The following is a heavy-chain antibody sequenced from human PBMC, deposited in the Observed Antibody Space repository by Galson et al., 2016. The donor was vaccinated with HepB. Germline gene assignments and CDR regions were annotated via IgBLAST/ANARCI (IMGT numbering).Heavy chain of an antibody. V-gene: IGHV2-5*02. CDR2: IYRDDEK. D-gene: IGHD3/OR15-3a*01. CDR1: GFSLITSEVG. CDR3: VQLPRHYARTGYPLL. J-gene: IGHJ4*02. Sequence: PALVKPTQTLTLTCALSGFSLITSEVGVGWIRQPPGKALEWLAVIYRDDEKRYSPSLKSRLGITDDSSRNQVVLTVTNMDPPDTVTYYCVQLPRHYARTGYPLLWGPGALVTVSS.